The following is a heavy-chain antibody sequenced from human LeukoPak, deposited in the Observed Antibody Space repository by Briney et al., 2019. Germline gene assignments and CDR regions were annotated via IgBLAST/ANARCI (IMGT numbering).Heavy chain of an antibody. CDR3: ARVVAVAGTNRPYNWFDP. V-gene: IGHV4-34*01. D-gene: IGHD6-19*01. CDR2: INHSGST. CDR1: GGSFSGYY. Sequence: SETLSLTCAVYGGSFSGYYWSWIRQPPGKGLEWIGQINHSGSTNYNPSLKSRVTISVDTSKNQFSLKLSSVTAADTAVYYCARVVAVAGTNRPYNWFDPWGQGTLVTVSS. J-gene: IGHJ5*02.